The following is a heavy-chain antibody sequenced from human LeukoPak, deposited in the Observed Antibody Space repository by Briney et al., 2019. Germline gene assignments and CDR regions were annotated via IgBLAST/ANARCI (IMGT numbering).Heavy chain of an antibody. CDR1: GFTFSNYD. V-gene: IGHV3-30*18. Sequence: PGGSLRLSCAASGFTFSNYDMHWVPQAPGKGLEWVAVISYDGTNKYYADSVKGRFTISRDNSKNTLHLQMNSLRAEDTAVYYCAKDDRGNEAPFDYWGQGTLVTVSS. CDR3: AKDDRGNEAPFDY. J-gene: IGHJ4*02. CDR2: ISYDGTNK.